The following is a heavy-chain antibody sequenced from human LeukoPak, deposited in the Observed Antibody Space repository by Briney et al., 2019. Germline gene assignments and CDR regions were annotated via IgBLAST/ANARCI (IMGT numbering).Heavy chain of an antibody. D-gene: IGHD2-2*02. J-gene: IGHJ5*02. CDR1: GGSISSYY. V-gene: IGHV4-4*07. Sequence: SETLSLTCTVSGGSISSYYWSWIRQPAGKGLEWIGRIYTGGSTNYNPSLKSRVTMSVDTSKNQFSLKLSSVTAADTAVYYCARGVVVVPAAIRSNWFDPWGQGTLVTVSS. CDR3: ARGVVVVPAAIRSNWFDP. CDR2: IYTGGST.